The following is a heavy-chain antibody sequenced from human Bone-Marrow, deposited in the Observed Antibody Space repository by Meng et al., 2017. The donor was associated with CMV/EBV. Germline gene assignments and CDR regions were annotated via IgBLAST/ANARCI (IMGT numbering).Heavy chain of an antibody. J-gene: IGHJ4*02. D-gene: IGHD1-26*01. CDR2: IYSGGST. CDR1: GFTVSSNY. Sequence: GESLKISCAASGFTVSSNYMSWVRQAPGKGLEWVSVIYSGGSTYYADSVKGRFTIPRDNSKNTLYLQMNSLRAEDTAVYYCATSSGGYYGDYFDYWGQGTLVTVSS. V-gene: IGHV3-66*02. CDR3: ATSSGGYYGDYFDY.